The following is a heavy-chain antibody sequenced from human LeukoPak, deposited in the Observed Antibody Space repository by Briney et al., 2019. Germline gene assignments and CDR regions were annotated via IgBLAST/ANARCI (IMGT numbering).Heavy chain of an antibody. CDR1: GFTFSSYV. J-gene: IGHJ6*03. D-gene: IGHD4-17*01. CDR2: ISASGGSI. V-gene: IGHV3-23*01. Sequence: PGGSLRLSCAASGFTFSSYVMSWVRQAPGKGLEWVSTISASGGSIYYADSVKGRFTISRVNYENTPHLQMNSLRAEDTAVYYCAKDGPYGDYESPDSYYMEVWGKGATVSVAS. CDR3: AKDGPYGDYESPDSYYMEV.